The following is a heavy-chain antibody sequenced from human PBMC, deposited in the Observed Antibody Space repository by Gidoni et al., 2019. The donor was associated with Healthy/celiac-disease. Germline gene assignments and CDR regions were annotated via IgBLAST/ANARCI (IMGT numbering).Heavy chain of an antibody. CDR3: ASAHYDILTGYYRDY. CDR1: GGPFSGYY. Sequence: QVQLTQWGAGLLKPSETLSLTCAVYGGPFSGYYWSWIRQHPGKGLEWIGEINHSGSTNYNPSLKSRVTISVDTSKNQFSLKLSSVTAADTAVYYCASAHYDILTGYYRDYWGQGTLVTVSS. J-gene: IGHJ4*02. D-gene: IGHD3-9*01. CDR2: INHSGST. V-gene: IGHV4-34*01.